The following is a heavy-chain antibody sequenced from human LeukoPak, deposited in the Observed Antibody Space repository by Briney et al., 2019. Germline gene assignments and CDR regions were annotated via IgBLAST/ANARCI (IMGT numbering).Heavy chain of an antibody. CDR2: ITTGGATT. J-gene: IGHJ4*02. CDR1: GFTFSSSA. D-gene: IGHD2-2*01. V-gene: IGHV3-23*01. CDR3: ARDGEYCTSTGCYYPF. Sequence: TGGSLRLSCAASGFTFSSSAMSWVRQAPGKGLEWVSAITTGGATTFYADDLKGRFTISRDNSKNTLYLQMNSLRAEDTAVYYCARDGEYCTSTGCYYPFWGQGTLVTVSS.